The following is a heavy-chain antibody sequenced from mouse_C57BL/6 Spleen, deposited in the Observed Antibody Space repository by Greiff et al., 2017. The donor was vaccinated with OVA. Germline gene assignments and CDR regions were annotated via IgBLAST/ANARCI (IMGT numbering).Heavy chain of an antibody. CDR2: IYPGGGYT. D-gene: IGHD3-2*02. V-gene: IGHV1-63*01. CDR3: ARGAQATGYAMDY. CDR1: GYTFTNYW. J-gene: IGHJ4*01. Sequence: QVQLQQSGAELVRPGTSVKMSCKASGYTFTNYWIGWAKQRPGHGLEWIGDIYPGGGYTNYNEKFKGKATLTADKSSSTAYMQFSSLTSEDSAIYYCARGAQATGYAMDYGGQGTSVTVSS.